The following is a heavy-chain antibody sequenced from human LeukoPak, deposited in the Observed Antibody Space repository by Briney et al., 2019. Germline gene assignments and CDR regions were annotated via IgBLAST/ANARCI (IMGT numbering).Heavy chain of an antibody. Sequence: SETLSLTCTVSGASISSGDYLWSWIRQPPGMGLEWIGNIYYSGSTNYNASLKSRVTISVDTSKNQFSLKLSSVTAADTAVYYCARLDPVRSFDPWGQGTLVTVSS. CDR3: ARLDPVRSFDP. D-gene: IGHD3/OR15-3a*01. CDR1: GASISSGDYL. CDR2: IYYSGST. V-gene: IGHV4-30-4*01. J-gene: IGHJ5*02.